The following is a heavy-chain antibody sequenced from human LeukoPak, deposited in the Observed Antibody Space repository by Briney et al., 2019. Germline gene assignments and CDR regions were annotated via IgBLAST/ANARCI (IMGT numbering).Heavy chain of an antibody. CDR1: GFTFSSYW. J-gene: IGHJ4*02. Sequence: PGGSLRLSCAASGFTFSSYWMHWVHQAPGKGLMWVSRINSDGSSRFTISRDNAKNTLYLQMNSLRAEDTAVYYCARAQTGLNDYWGQGTLVTVSS. D-gene: IGHD3-10*01. CDR3: ARAQTGLNDY. V-gene: IGHV3-74*01. CDR2: INSDGS.